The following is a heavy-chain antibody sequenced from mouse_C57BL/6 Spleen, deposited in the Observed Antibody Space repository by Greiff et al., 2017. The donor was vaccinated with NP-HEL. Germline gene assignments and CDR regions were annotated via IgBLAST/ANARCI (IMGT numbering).Heavy chain of an antibody. J-gene: IGHJ1*03. D-gene: IGHD2-2*01. CDR2: IYPGDGDT. Sequence: QVQLQQSGPELVKPGASVKISCKASGYAFSSSWMNWVKQRPGKGLEWIGRIYPGDGDTNYNGKFKGKATLTADKSSSTAYMQLSSLTSEDSAVYFCARSGDGYDGYFDVWGTGTTVTVSS. CDR1: GYAFSSSW. V-gene: IGHV1-82*01. CDR3: ARSGDGYDGYFDV.